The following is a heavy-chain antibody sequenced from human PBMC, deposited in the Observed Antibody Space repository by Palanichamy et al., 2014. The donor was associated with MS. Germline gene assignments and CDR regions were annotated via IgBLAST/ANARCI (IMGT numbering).Heavy chain of an antibody. CDR3: ARAPDLPGRYLHAFDV. CDR1: INRHDQL. V-gene: IGHV3-53*04. Sequence: EVQLVESGGGLVQPRGVPETLLCSLWINRHDQLHDLGPPGCREGPEWVSVLYSGGSTYYSNSVKGRFTISRHDSKNTLYLQMSSLRPEDTAVYYCARAPDLPGRYLHAFDVWGQGTTVTVSS. J-gene: IGHJ3*01. CDR2: LYSGGST. D-gene: IGHD3-9*01.